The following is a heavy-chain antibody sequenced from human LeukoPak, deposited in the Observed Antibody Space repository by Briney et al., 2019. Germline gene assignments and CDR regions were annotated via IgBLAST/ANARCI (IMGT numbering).Heavy chain of an antibody. Sequence: PSETLSLTCSVSGYSISSGYYWGWIRQPPGKGLEWVAGIYHGGSTYYNPSLKSRVTISEDTSKNQFSLKLRSVTAADTAVYYCARGPRFGELLWHWFDPWGQGTLVTVSS. CDR1: GYSISSGYY. CDR2: IYHGGST. CDR3: ARGPRFGELLWHWFDP. V-gene: IGHV4-38-2*02. D-gene: IGHD3-10*01. J-gene: IGHJ5*02.